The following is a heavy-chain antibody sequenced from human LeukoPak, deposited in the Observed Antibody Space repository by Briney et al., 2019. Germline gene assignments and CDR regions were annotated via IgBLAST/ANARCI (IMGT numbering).Heavy chain of an antibody. V-gene: IGHV3-66*01. J-gene: IGHJ6*02. Sequence: GGSLRLSCAASGLSVSSNYMSWVRQAPGKGLGWVPVIYSGGSTYYAGSVKGRFTISRDNSKNTLYLQMNSLRAEDTAVYYCARDRGSSSWVTYYYYYGRDVWGQGTTVTVSS. D-gene: IGHD6-13*01. CDR1: GLSVSSNY. CDR3: ARDRGSSSWVTYYYYYGRDV. CDR2: IYSGGST.